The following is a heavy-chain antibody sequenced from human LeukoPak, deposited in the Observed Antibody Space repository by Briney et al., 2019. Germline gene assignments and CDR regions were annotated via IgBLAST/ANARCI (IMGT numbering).Heavy chain of an antibody. Sequence: GGSLRLSCAASGFTFSSYSMNWVRQAPGKGPEWVSYISSSSSTIYYADSVEGRFTISRDNAKNSLYLQMNSLRAEDTAVYYCAKAYHDSGCLIDYWGQGTLVTVSS. D-gene: IGHD6-19*01. V-gene: IGHV3-48*01. CDR2: ISSSSSTI. J-gene: IGHJ4*02. CDR1: GFTFSSYS. CDR3: AKAYHDSGCLIDY.